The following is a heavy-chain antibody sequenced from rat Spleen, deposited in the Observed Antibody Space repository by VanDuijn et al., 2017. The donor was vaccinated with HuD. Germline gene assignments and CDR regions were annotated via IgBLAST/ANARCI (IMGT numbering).Heavy chain of an antibody. Sequence: EVQLVESGGGLVQPGRSLKLSCAASGFIFSDYGMAWVRQTPTKGLEWVASINTGGGNTYYRGSVKGRFTISRDNAKNTQYLQMDSLRSEDTATYYCTRHPDYSNYFDYWGQGVMVTVSS. J-gene: IGHJ2*01. V-gene: IGHV5S14*01. D-gene: IGHD1-1*01. CDR1: GFIFSDYG. CDR3: TRHPDYSNYFDY. CDR2: INTGGGNT.